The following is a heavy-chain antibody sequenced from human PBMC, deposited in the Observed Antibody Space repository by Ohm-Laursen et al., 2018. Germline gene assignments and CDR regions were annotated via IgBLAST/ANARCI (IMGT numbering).Heavy chain of an antibody. V-gene: IGHV3-21*04. D-gene: IGHD6-6*01. Sequence: SLRLSCAASGFTFSSYSMNWVRQAPGKGLEWVSSISSSSSYIYYADSVKGRFTISRDNAKNSLYLQMNSLRAEDTAVYYCARARPPTYYYGMDVWGQGTTVTVSS. J-gene: IGHJ6*02. CDR3: ARARPPTYYYGMDV. CDR1: GFTFSSYS. CDR2: ISSSSSYI.